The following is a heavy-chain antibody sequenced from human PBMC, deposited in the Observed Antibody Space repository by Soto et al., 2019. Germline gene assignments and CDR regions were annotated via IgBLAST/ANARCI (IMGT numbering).Heavy chain of an antibody. CDR3: AKDLKGAVVVTAIFYDY. D-gene: IGHD2-21*02. V-gene: IGHV3-23*01. J-gene: IGHJ4*02. Sequence: GGSLRLSCAASGLTFSSYAMSWVRQAPGKGLEWVSAISDSGGSTYYADSVKGRFTISRDNSKNTLYLQMNSLRAEDTAVYYCAKDLKGAVVVTAIFYDYWGQGTLVTVSS. CDR1: GLTFSSYA. CDR2: ISDSGGST.